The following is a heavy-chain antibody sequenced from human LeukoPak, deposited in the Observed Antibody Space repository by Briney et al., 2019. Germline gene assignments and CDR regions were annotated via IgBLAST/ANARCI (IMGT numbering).Heavy chain of an antibody. D-gene: IGHD4-17*01. J-gene: IGHJ4*02. CDR3: ARLTIGDYGDRESGFDY. CDR2: ILPIVNTA. CDR1: GGSFSSYA. Sequence: PVKVSCKASGGSFSSYAISWVRQAPGQGLEWMGGILPIVNTADYAQKFQGRVTITADESTSTAYMDLSSLRSEDTAVYYCARLTIGDYGDRESGFDYWGQGTLVTVSS. V-gene: IGHV1-69*13.